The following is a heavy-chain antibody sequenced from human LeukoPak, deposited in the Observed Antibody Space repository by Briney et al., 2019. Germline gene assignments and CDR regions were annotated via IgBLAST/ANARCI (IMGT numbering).Heavy chain of an antibody. CDR3: ARDLDY. Sequence: SETLSLTCTVSGGSISSYYWSWIRQPPGKGLEWIGYIYYSGSTNYNPSLKSRVTISVDTSKNQFSLKLSSVTAADTAVYYCARDLDYWGQGTLVTVSA. V-gene: IGHV4-59*01. J-gene: IGHJ4*02. CDR1: GGSISSYY. CDR2: IYYSGST.